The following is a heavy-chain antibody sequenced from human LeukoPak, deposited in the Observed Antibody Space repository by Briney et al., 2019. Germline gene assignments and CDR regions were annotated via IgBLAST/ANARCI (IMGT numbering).Heavy chain of an antibody. D-gene: IGHD3-16*02. J-gene: IGHJ6*03. CDR1: GGSIGTYY. CDR2: IYVTGT. CDR3: ARHIGGGIEDMDV. Sequence: SETLSLTCTVSGGSIGTYYWSWVRQSPGTGLEWIGYIYVTGTRYNPYLQSRVTISADRSRNQFFLKMTSVTAADTAVYYCARHIGGGIEDMDVWGRGTKVTVSS. V-gene: IGHV4-59*08.